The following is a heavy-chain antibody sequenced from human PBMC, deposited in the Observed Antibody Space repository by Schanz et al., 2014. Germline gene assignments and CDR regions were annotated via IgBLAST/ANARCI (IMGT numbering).Heavy chain of an antibody. CDR2: MNPNSGNT. J-gene: IGHJ4*02. V-gene: IGHV1-8*01. Sequence: VQSVHSGTEVQKLGASVKVSCKASGYNITSNDVTWVRQATGQGLEWMGWMNPNSGNTGYAQKFQGRVTMTRNTSISTAYMELSSLRSEDTAVYYCSTGKGDILTGRYWGQGTLVTVSS. CDR3: STGKGDILTGRY. D-gene: IGHD3-9*01. CDR1: GYNITSND.